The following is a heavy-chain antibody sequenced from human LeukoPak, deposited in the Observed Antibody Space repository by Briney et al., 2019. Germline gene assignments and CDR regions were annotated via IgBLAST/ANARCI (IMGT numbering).Heavy chain of an antibody. V-gene: IGHV4-34*01. Sequence: SETLSLTCAVYGGSFSGYYWSWIRQPPGKGLEWIGEINHSGSTNYNPSLKSRVTISVDTSKNQFSLKLSSVTAADTAVYYCARLNVVVVVAATQLYYYYYMDVWGKGTTVTISS. CDR3: ARLNVVVVVAATQLYYYYYMDV. CDR1: GGSFSGYY. J-gene: IGHJ6*03. CDR2: INHSGST. D-gene: IGHD2-15*01.